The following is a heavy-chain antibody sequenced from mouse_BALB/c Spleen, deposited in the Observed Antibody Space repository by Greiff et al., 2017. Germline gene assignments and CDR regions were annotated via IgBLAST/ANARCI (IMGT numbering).Heavy chain of an antibody. J-gene: IGHJ4*01. CDR1: GFNIKDTY. D-gene: IGHD2-1*01. Sequence: EVQLLESGAELVKPGASVKLSCTASGFNIKDTYMHWVKQRPEQGLEWIGRIDPANGNTKYDPKFQGKATITADTSSNTAYLQLSSLTSEDTAVYYCARSPLSYGNYNYAMDYWGQGTSVTVSS. CDR3: ARSPLSYGNYNYAMDY. CDR2: IDPANGNT. V-gene: IGHV14-3*02.